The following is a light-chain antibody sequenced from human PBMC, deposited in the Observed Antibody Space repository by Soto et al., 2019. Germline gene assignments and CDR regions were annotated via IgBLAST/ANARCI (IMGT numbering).Light chain of an antibody. Sequence: QSALTQPPSASGSPGQSVTISCTGTSSDVGGYNYVSWYQQHPGKAPKLMIYEVSKRPSGVPDRFSGSKSGNTASLTVSGLQAEDEAAYYCSSYACSNNYVFGTGTKLTVL. CDR3: SSYACSNNYV. V-gene: IGLV2-8*01. CDR1: SSDVGGYNY. CDR2: EVS. J-gene: IGLJ1*01.